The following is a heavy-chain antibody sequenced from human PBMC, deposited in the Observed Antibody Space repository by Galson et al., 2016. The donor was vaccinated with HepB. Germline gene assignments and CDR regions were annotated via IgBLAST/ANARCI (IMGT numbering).Heavy chain of an antibody. V-gene: IGHV4-39*01. D-gene: IGHD3-10*01. CDR3: AGQGAMVRGGIDY. Sequence: SETLSLTCTVSGGSISGVYYWGWIRQPPGKGLEWIGSIYYGGNTYYKSSLKSRVTISVDTSKNQFSLRLSSVTAADTAVYYCAGQGAMVRGGIDYWGQGTLVIVSS. CDR1: GGSISGVYY. CDR2: IYYGGNT. J-gene: IGHJ4*02.